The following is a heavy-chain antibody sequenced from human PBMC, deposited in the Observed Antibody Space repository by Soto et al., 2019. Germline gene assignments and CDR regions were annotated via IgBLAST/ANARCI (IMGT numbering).Heavy chain of an antibody. CDR1: RVAFSKFI. J-gene: IGHJ6*02. V-gene: IGHV1-69*01. Sequence: QAQLEQSGGEVKKPGSSVKVSCKASRVAFSKFIVTWVRQAPGLGLEWVGGIIPIFGTANYAQKFQGRVTITADESTSTSYMEVNNLRSEDTAVYYWAKVSYSSPMGYYYGMDVWGQGTTVTVS. CDR2: IIPIFGTA. D-gene: IGHD3-22*01. CDR3: AKVSYSSPMGYYYGMDV.